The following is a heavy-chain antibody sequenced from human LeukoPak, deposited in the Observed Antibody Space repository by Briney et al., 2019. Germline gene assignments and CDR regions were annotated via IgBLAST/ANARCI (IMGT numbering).Heavy chain of an antibody. CDR2: LYSGSDT. CDR1: GFTVSTNY. V-gene: IGHV3-53*01. J-gene: IGHJ2*01. CDR3: ARVGDHFHWYLDL. Sequence: PGGSLRLSCAACGFTVSTNYMNWVRQAPGKRLEWVSILYSGSDTYYADSVKGRFTISRDSSKNILSLQMNNLRAEDTAVYYCARVGDHFHWYLDLWGRGTLVTVSS. D-gene: IGHD3-10*01.